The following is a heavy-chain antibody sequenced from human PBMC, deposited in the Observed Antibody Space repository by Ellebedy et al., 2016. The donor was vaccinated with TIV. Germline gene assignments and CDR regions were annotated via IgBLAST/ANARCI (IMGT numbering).Heavy chain of an antibody. CDR3: AKGYSYGDY. CDR1: GFTFSSYG. J-gene: IGHJ4*02. V-gene: IGHV3-30*18. Sequence: PGGSLRLSCAASGFTFSSYGMHWVRQAPGKGLEWVAVISFDGSDKYYADSVKGRFTTSRDNSKNTLYLQLNSLRAEDTAVYYCAKGYSYGDYWGQGTLVTVSS. CDR2: ISFDGSDK. D-gene: IGHD5-18*01.